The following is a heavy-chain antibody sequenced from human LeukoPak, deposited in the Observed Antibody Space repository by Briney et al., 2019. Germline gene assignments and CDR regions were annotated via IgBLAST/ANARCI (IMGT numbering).Heavy chain of an antibody. CDR2: IIPIFGTA. CDR1: GGTFSSYA. Sequence: SVKVSCKASGGTFSSYAISWVRQAPGQGLEWMGRIIPIFGTANYAQKFQGRVTITADKSTSTAYMELSSLRSEDTAVYYCASRYYYDSSGYIKRDNYYYYYHMDVWGKGTTVTVSS. J-gene: IGHJ6*03. CDR3: ASRYYYDSSGYIKRDNYYYYYHMDV. V-gene: IGHV1-69*06. D-gene: IGHD3-22*01.